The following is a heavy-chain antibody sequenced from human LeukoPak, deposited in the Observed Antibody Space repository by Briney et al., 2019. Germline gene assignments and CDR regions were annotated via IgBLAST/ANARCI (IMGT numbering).Heavy chain of an antibody. CDR3: ARGGGRDGYNRPLDY. V-gene: IGHV4-59*01. Sequence: SETLSLTCAVSGGSISSYYWSWIRQPPGKGLEWIGYTYYSGSANYSPSLKSRVTMSVDTSKNQFSLRLSSVTAADTAVYYCARGGGRDGYNRPLDYWGQGTLVSVSS. D-gene: IGHD5-24*01. CDR1: GGSISSYY. J-gene: IGHJ4*02. CDR2: TYYSGSA.